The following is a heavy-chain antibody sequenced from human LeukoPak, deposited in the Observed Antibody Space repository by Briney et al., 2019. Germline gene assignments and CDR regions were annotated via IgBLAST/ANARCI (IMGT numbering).Heavy chain of an antibody. CDR1: GFTFSSYA. D-gene: IGHD3-3*01. V-gene: IGHV3-23*01. CDR3: ARGRITIFGVVIGDVDY. J-gene: IGHJ4*02. CDR2: ISGSGGST. Sequence: GGSLRLSCAASGFTFSSYAMSWVRQAPGKGLEWVSAISGSGGSTYYADSVKGRFTISRDNSKNTLYLQMNSLRAEDTAVYYCARGRITIFGVVIGDVDYWGQGTLVTVSS.